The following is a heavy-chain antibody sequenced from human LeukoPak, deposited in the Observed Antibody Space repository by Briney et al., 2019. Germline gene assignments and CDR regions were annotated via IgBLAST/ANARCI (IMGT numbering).Heavy chain of an antibody. D-gene: IGHD2-21*01. CDR3: ARDYGAGDVDY. Sequence: SEALSLTCTVSGGSISSSSYYWGWIRQPPGKGLEWIGSIYYSGSTYYNPSLKSRVTISVDTSKNQFSLKLSSVTAADTAVYYCARDYGAGDVDYWGQGTLVTVSS. CDR2: IYYSGST. CDR1: GGSISSSSYY. V-gene: IGHV4-39*07. J-gene: IGHJ4*02.